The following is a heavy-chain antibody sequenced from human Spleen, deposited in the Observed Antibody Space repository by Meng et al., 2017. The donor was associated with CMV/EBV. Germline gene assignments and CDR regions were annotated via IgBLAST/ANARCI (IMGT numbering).Heavy chain of an antibody. CDR3: ARDRVRGTTVPGDYYYYYYGMDV. CDR2: INSNSGSI. Sequence: SLKISCAASGYPFGDYAMHWVRQTPGKGLEWVSSINSNSGSIDYADSVKGRFTISRDNAKNSLYLQMNSLRAEDTAVYYCARDRVRGTTVPGDYYYYYYGMDVWGQGTTVTVSS. J-gene: IGHJ6*02. V-gene: IGHV3-9*01. CDR1: GYPFGDYA. D-gene: IGHD1-1*01.